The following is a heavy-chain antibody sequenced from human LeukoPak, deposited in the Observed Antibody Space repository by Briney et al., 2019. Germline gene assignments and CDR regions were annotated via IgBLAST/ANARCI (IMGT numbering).Heavy chain of an antibody. CDR1: GFTFSSYS. CDR3: AREVVVILDAFDI. CDR2: ISSSSSAI. Sequence: GGSLRLSCAASGFTFSSYSMNWVRQAPGKGLEWVSYISSSSSAIYYADSVKGRFTISRDNAKNSLHLQMNSLRAEDTAVYYCAREVVVILDAFDIWGQGTMVTVSS. D-gene: IGHD2-21*01. V-gene: IGHV3-48*04. J-gene: IGHJ3*02.